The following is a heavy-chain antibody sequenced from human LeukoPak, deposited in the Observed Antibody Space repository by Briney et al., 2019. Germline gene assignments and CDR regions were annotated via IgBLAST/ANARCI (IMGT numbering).Heavy chain of an antibody. CDR1: GGSISSGGYY. CDR2: IYHSGST. V-gene: IGHV4-30-2*01. D-gene: IGHD3-16*01. CDR3: ARGGYDLL. Sequence: SETLSLTCTVSGGSISSGGYYCSWIRQPPGKGLEWIGYIYHSGSTYYNPSLKSRVTISVDRSKNQFSLKLSSVTAADTAVYYCARGGYDLLWGQGTLVTVSS. J-gene: IGHJ4*02.